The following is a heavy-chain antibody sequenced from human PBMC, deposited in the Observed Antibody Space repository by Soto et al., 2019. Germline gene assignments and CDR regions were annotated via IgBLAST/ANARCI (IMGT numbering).Heavy chain of an antibody. CDR2: ISAYNGNT. V-gene: IGHV1-18*01. Sequence: ASVKVSCKASGYTFTSYGISWVRQAPGQGLEWMGWISAYNGNTNYAQKLQGRVTMTTDTSTSTAYMELRSLRSDDTAVYYCARDSGPRDIVVVPAAIWGSVPLDYWGQGTLVTVSS. CDR3: ARDSGPRDIVVVPAAIWGSVPLDY. J-gene: IGHJ4*02. D-gene: IGHD2-2*01. CDR1: GYTFTSYG.